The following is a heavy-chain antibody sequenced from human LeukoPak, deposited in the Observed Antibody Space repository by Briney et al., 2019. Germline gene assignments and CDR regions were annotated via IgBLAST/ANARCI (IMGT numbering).Heavy chain of an antibody. Sequence: PGGALRLSCAASGFTFSSYSMNWVRQAPGKGLEWVSSISSSSSYIYYADSVKGRFTISRDNAKNTLYLQMNSLRAEDTAVYYCARDPVLLWFGEPDYWGQGTLVTVSS. CDR1: GFTFSSYS. D-gene: IGHD3-10*01. V-gene: IGHV3-21*01. CDR2: ISSSSSYI. J-gene: IGHJ4*02. CDR3: ARDPVLLWFGEPDY.